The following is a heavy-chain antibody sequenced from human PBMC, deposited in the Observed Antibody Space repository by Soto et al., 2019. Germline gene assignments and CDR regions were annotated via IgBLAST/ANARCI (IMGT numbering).Heavy chain of an antibody. CDR2: LSSSGGST. D-gene: IGHD6-6*01. J-gene: IGHJ6*02. CDR3: AKDKGSSRFYGLDV. V-gene: IGHV3-23*01. CDR1: GFAFSSYA. Sequence: GGSLRLSCAASGFAFSSYALNWVRQAPGKGLEWVSTLSSSGGSTYYAGSVKGRFTMSRDNSKNTVYLQMNSLRAEDTALYYCAKDKGSSRFYGLDVWGPGTTVTVSS.